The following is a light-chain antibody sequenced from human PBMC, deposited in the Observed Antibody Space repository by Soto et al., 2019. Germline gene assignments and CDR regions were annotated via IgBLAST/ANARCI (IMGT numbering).Light chain of an antibody. V-gene: IGKV2-24*01. Sequence: DIVLTQTPLSSPVTLGQPASISCRSSQSLVHSDGNTYLSWFHQRPGQPPRLLSDKVSNRFSGVPDRFSGSGAGTDCTLKISRVEAEDVGIYFCMQATQYRPYTFGQGTKLEIK. J-gene: IGKJ2*01. CDR1: QSLVHSDGNTY. CDR2: KVS. CDR3: MQATQYRPYT.